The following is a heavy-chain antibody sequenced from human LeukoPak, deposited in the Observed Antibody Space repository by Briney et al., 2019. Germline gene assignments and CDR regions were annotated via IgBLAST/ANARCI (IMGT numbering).Heavy chain of an antibody. CDR3: ARERGYYDFHY. J-gene: IGHJ4*02. CDR1: GFTFDDYT. CDR2: IKQDGSEK. V-gene: IGHV3-7*01. D-gene: IGHD3-3*01. Sequence: PTGGSLRLSCAASGFTFDDYTMHWVRQAPGKGLEWVANIKQDGSEKYYVDSVKGRFTISRDNAKNSLYLQMNSLRAEDTAVYYCARERGYYDFHYWGQETLVTVSS.